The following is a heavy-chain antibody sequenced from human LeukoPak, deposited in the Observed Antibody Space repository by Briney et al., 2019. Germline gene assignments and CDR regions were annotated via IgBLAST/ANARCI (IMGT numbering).Heavy chain of an antibody. V-gene: IGHV1-46*01. Sequence: ASVKVSCKASGYNFTSYYMHWVRQAPGQGLEWMGIINPSGGSTSYAQKFQGRVTMTRDTSTSTVYMELSSLRSEDTAVYYCARDRSRVATIRASRYNWFDPWGQGTLVTVSS. CDR3: ARDRSRVATIRASRYNWFDP. D-gene: IGHD5-12*01. CDR1: GYNFTSYY. CDR2: INPSGGST. J-gene: IGHJ5*02.